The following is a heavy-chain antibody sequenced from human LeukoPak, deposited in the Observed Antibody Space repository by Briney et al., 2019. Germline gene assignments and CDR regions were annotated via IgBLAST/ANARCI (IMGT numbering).Heavy chain of an antibody. CDR1: GYTFTSYG. D-gene: IGHD2-8*01. J-gene: IGHJ3*02. CDR3: ARGKYAQAFDI. V-gene: IGHV1-18*01. CDR2: ISAYNGNT. Sequence: ASVKVSCKASGYTFTSYGISWVRQAPGQGLEWMGWISAYNGNTNYAQKFQGRVTMTRDTSISTAYMELSRLRSDDTAVYYCARGKYAQAFDIWGQGTMVTVSS.